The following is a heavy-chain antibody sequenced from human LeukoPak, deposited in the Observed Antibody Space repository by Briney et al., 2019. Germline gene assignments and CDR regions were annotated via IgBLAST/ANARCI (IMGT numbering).Heavy chain of an antibody. CDR1: DDSISGYS. Sequence: PSETLSLTCSVSDDSISGYSWSWIRQPPGKGLEWIGYIYYSGNTKYSPSLKSRVTISVDTSKSQISLKLSSVTAADTAVYYCARGVYGDYVDFDYWGQGTLVTVPS. CDR2: IYYSGNT. V-gene: IGHV4-59*01. J-gene: IGHJ4*02. CDR3: ARGVYGDYVDFDY. D-gene: IGHD4-17*01.